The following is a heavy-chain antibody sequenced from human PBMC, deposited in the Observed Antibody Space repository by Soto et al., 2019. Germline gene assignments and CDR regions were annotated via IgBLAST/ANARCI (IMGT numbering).Heavy chain of an antibody. V-gene: IGHV1-69*13. D-gene: IGHD2-21*02. CDR1: GGTFSSYA. CDR2: IIPIFGTA. Sequence: GASVKVSCKASGGTFSSYAISWGRQAPGQGLEWMGGIIPIFGTANYAQKFQGRVTITADESTSTAYMELTSLTSEDTAVYYCARGGHVVVVTAALDYWSQGTLVTVSS. CDR3: ARGGHVVVVTAALDY. J-gene: IGHJ4*02.